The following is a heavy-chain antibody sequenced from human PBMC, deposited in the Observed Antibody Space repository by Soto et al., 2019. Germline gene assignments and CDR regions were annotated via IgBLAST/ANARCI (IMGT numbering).Heavy chain of an antibody. Sequence: QVQLQESGPGLVKPSQTLSLTCTVSGGSISSGGYYWSWIRQHPGKCLEWIGYIYYSGSTYYNPSLKSRVNISVDTSKIQFSLKLSSVTAADTAVYYCAIRLIVVVKGAFDIWGQGTMVTVSS. CDR3: AIRLIVVVKGAFDI. CDR2: IYYSGST. CDR1: GGSISSGGYY. D-gene: IGHD3-22*01. V-gene: IGHV4-31*03. J-gene: IGHJ3*02.